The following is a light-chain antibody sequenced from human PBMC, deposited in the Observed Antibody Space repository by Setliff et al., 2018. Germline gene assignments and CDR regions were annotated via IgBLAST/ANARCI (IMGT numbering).Light chain of an antibody. Sequence: QSVLTQPASVSGSPGQSITTAWELDLVSWYQHSPGEAPKLLIYEVSERPSGVSNRFSGSKSGNTASLTISGLQAEGGADYSCCSYAGNSLYVFGTGTRSPS. V-gene: IGLV2-23*02. CDR3: CSYAGNSLYV. CDR1: DL. CDR2: EVS. J-gene: IGLJ1*01.